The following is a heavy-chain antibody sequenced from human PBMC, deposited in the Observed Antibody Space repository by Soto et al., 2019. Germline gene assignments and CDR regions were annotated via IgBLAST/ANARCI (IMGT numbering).Heavy chain of an antibody. D-gene: IGHD3-16*02. Sequence: SETLSLTCTVSGGSISSYYWSWIRQPPGKGLEWIGYIYYSGSTNYNPSLKSRVTISVDTSKNQFSLKLSSVTAADTAVYYCARETSQKDYDYIWWSYRPLYWYFDLWGRGTLVTVSS. CDR1: GGSISSYY. J-gene: IGHJ2*01. CDR3: ARETSQKDYDYIWWSYRPLYWYFDL. V-gene: IGHV4-59*01. CDR2: IYYSGST.